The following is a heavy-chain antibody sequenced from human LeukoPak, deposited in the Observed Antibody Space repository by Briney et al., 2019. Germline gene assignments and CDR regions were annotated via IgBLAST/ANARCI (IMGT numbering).Heavy chain of an antibody. V-gene: IGHV3-23*01. J-gene: IGHJ4*02. Sequence: GGSLRLSCTTSGFTFSTYGMAWVRQALGKGLVWVSSISGSGANTNYADSVKGRLTISRDSSNNTLYLHMDRLRVDDTAVYFCAKRGGYDYGSHFDHWGQGALVTVSA. CDR2: ISGSGANT. CDR3: AKRGGYDYGSHFDH. D-gene: IGHD5-18*01. CDR1: GFTFSTYG.